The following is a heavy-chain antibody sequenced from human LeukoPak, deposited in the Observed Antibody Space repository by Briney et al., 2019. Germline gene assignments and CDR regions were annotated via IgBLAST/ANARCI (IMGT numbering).Heavy chain of an antibody. Sequence: SGTLSLTCAVSGGSISSNNWWSWVRQPPGKGLEWIGEIHHSGSTNYNPSPKSRVTISIDKSKNQFSLKLSSVTAADTAVYYCAKKIAVPAYYFDCWGQGTLVTVSS. CDR2: IHHSGST. CDR3: AKKIAVPAYYFDC. V-gene: IGHV4-4*02. CDR1: GGSISSNNW. D-gene: IGHD6-19*01. J-gene: IGHJ4*02.